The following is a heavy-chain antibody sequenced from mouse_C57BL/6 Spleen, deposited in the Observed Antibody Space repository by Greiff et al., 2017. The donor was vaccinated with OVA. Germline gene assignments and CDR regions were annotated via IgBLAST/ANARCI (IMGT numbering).Heavy chain of an antibody. CDR2: IDPSDSYP. J-gene: IGHJ3*01. CDR3: ARRGLGRWFAY. V-gene: IGHV1-50*01. D-gene: IGHD3-3*01. Sequence: QVQLQQPGAELVKPGASVKLSCKASGYTFTSYWMQWVKQRPGQGLEWIGEIDPSDSYPNYNQKFKGKATLTVDTSSSTAYMQLRSLTSEDSAFYYCARRGLGRWFAYWGQGTLVTVSA. CDR1: GYTFTSYW.